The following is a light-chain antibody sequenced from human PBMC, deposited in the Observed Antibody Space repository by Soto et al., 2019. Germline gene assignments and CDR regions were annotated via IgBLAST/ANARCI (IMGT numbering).Light chain of an antibody. J-gene: IGLJ1*01. CDR2: DVS. V-gene: IGLV2-14*01. CDR1: SSDVGGYNY. Sequence: SALTQPASVSGSRGQSIAISCTGTSSDVGGYNYVSWYQQHPGKAPKLMIYDVSNRPSGVSNRFSGSKSGNTASLTISGLQAEDEADYYCSSYTSSSTLYVFGTGTKVTVL. CDR3: SSYTSSSTLYV.